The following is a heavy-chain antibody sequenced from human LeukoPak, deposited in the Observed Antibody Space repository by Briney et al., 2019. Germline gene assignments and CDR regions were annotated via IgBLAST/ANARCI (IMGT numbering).Heavy chain of an antibody. D-gene: IGHD4-17*01. CDR1: GFTFSSYA. Sequence: GRSLRLSCAASGFTFSSYAMHWVRQAPGKGLEWVAVISYDGSNKYYADSVKGRFTISRDNSKNTLYLQMNSLRAEDTAVYYYARVRDYGDYVYVGYMDVWGKGTTVTVSS. CDR2: ISYDGSNK. V-gene: IGHV3-30*04. J-gene: IGHJ6*03. CDR3: ARVRDYGDYVYVGYMDV.